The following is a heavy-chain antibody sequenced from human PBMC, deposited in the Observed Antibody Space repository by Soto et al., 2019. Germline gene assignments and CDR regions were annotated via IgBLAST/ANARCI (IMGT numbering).Heavy chain of an antibody. CDR1: VGSISSGGYY. CDR2: IYYSGST. J-gene: IGHJ6*02. D-gene: IGHD3-22*01. CDR3: ARETYYYDSSGYSPPYYGMDV. V-gene: IGHV4-31*03. Sequence: SETLSLTCTVSVGSISSGGYYWSWIRQHPGKGLEWIGYIYYSGSTYYNPSLKSRVTISVDTSKNQFSLKLSSVTAADTAVYYCARETYYYDSSGYSPPYYGMDVRGQGTTVTVSS.